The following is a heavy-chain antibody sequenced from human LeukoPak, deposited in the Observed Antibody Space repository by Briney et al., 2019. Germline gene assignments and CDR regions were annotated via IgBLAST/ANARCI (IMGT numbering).Heavy chain of an antibody. CDR1: GYTFTRYN. J-gene: IGHJ3*02. V-gene: IGHV1-18*04. D-gene: IGHD6-19*01. Sequence: GATVNVFCTASGYTFTRYNINWVRHAPRERPEGRVGISVYNGNTNYAQKLQGRVTMPTDTSTSTAYMELRSLRSDDTAVYYCARDRIDRYSSGWHAFDIWGQGTMVTVSS. CDR2: ISVYNGNT. CDR3: ARDRIDRYSSGWHAFDI.